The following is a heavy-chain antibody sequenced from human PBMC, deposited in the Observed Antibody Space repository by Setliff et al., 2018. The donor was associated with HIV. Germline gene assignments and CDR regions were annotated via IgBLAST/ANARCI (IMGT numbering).Heavy chain of an antibody. J-gene: IGHJ3*02. CDR2: ISVYNGNT. D-gene: IGHD2-2*01. CDR1: TYTFSSYV. V-gene: IGHV1-18*01. CDR3: ATQRDIVMVPGQGGFDI. Sequence: VASVKVSCNASTYTFSSYVINWVRQAPGQGLEWMGRISVYNGNTIYAQKLQGRVIMTTDTSTSTAYMELRSLRSDDTAMYYCATQRDIVMVPGQGGFDIWAQGTMVTVSS.